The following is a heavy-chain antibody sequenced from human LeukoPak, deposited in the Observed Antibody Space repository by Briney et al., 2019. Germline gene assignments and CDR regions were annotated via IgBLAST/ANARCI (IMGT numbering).Heavy chain of an antibody. CDR1: GYTFTSYY. V-gene: IGHV1-46*01. CDR2: INPSGGST. D-gene: IGHD2-21*02. J-gene: IGHJ4*02. CDR3: ARGGGVVVTFDY. Sequence: GASVKVSCEASGYTFTSYYIYWVRQAPGQGLEWMGIINPSGGSTSFAQNFQGRVTLTRDTSTSTVYMEVSSLRSEDTALYYCARGGGVVVTFDYWGQGTLVTVSS.